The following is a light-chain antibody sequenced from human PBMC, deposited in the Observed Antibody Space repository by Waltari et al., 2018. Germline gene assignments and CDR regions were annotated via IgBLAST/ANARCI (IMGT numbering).Light chain of an antibody. J-gene: IGKJ2*01. CDR3: QQSYSTPPYT. CDR1: QTISTY. CDR2: TAS. Sequence: DIQMTQSPSTLSASVGDSVTITCRASQTISTYLNWYQQKPGKAPKLLIYTASSLQSGVPSRFSGSRSGTDFTLTISSLQPEDFATYYCQQSYSTPPYTFGQGTKLEI. V-gene: IGKV1-39*01.